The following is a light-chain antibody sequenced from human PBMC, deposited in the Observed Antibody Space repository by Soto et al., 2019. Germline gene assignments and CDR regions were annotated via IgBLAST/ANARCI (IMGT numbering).Light chain of an antibody. V-gene: IGLV1-51*02. J-gene: IGLJ3*02. Sequence: QSVLTQPPSVSAAPGQKVTISCSGSDSNIGNDHVSWYQQFPGTAPKLLIYENNKRPSGIPDRFSGSKSGTSATRDITGLQTGDEADYYCGTWDSGLSAGVIGGGTKVTVL. CDR2: ENN. CDR1: DSNIGNDH. CDR3: GTWDSGLSAGV.